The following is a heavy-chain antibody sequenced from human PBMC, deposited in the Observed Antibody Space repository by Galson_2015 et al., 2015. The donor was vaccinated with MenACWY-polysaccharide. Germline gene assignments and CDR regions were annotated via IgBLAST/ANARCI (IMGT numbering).Heavy chain of an antibody. D-gene: IGHD3-9*01. V-gene: IGHV3-7*01. CDR3: ARHFDWAFDY. CDR2: INPDGSKK. CDR1: GFTFSDYY. J-gene: IGHJ4*02. Sequence: SLRLSCAFSGFTFSDYYMTWVRQVPGKGPEWVANINPDGSKKDYLDSMKGRFTISRDNVKNTLHLQVDSLRVEDTAVYYCARHFDWAFDYRGQGTLVTVSS.